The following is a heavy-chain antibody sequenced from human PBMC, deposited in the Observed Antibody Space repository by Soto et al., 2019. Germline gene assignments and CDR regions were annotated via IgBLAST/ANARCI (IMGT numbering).Heavy chain of an antibody. Sequence: PGESLKISCKGSGYSFTNYWIGWVRQMPGKGLEWMAIIYPGNSDTRYSPSFQGQVTISADKSISTAYLQLNSLKASDIAMYYCARLGFGDYHVFDIWGQGTMVTVSS. D-gene: IGHD4-17*01. CDR1: GYSFTNYW. CDR2: IYPGNSDT. V-gene: IGHV5-51*01. J-gene: IGHJ3*02. CDR3: ARLGFGDYHVFDI.